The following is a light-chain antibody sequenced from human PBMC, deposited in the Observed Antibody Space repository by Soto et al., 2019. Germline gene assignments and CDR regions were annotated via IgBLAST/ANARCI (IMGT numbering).Light chain of an antibody. CDR3: QRYNVA. Sequence: QQTGTPSCMSASVDSGVIVTCRASQSISNHLNWYQQKPGKAPKLLIFAASSLQSGVPSRFSGRRSGRDFTITISRLQPEEWATDYCQRYNVAFGQGTQLDI. CDR2: AAS. CDR1: QSISNH. J-gene: IGKJ5*01. V-gene: IGKV1-39*01.